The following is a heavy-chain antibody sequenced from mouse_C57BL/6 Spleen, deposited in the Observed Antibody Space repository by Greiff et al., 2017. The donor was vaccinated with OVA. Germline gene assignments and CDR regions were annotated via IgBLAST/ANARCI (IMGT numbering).Heavy chain of an antibody. J-gene: IGHJ2*01. V-gene: IGHV3-6*01. D-gene: IGHD2-13*01. Sequence: EVQLQESGPGLVKPSQSLSLTCSVTGYSITSGYYWNWIRQFPGNKLEWMGYISYDGSNNYNPSLKNRISITRDTSKNQFFLKLNSVTTEDTATYYCARESQYYFDYWGQGTTLTVSS. CDR2: ISYDGSN. CDR1: GYSITSGYY. CDR3: ARESQYYFDY.